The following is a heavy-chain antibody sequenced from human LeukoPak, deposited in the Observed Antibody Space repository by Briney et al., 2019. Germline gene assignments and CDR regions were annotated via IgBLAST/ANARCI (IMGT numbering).Heavy chain of an antibody. CDR1: GFTFSSYA. CDR3: ARASGVNWNDHYFDY. Sequence: GGSLRLSCAASGFTFSSYAMHWVRQAPGKGLEWVAVISYDGSNKFYADSVKGRFTISRDNSKNTLYLQMNSLRAEDTAVYYCARASGVNWNDHYFDYWGQGTLVTVSS. D-gene: IGHD1-1*01. V-gene: IGHV3-30-3*01. CDR2: ISYDGSNK. J-gene: IGHJ4*02.